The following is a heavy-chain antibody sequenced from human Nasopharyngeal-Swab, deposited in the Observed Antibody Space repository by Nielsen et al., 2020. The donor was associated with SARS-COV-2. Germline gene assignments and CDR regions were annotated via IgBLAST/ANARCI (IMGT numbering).Heavy chain of an antibody. CDR3: ASVRGVRAGWFDP. CDR1: GGTFSRYA. V-gene: IGHV1-69*13. CDR2: IIPIFGTA. J-gene: IGHJ5*02. Sequence: SVNVSCKASGGTFSRYAISWVRQAPGQGLEWMGGIIPIFGTANYAQKFQGRVTITADESTSTAYMELSSLRSEDTAVYYCASVRGVRAGWFDPWGQGTLVTVSS. D-gene: IGHD3-10*01.